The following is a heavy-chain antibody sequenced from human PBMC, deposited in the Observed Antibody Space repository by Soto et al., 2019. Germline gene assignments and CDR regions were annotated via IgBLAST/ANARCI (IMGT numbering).Heavy chain of an antibody. Sequence: SETLSLTGPVSGGAISSGDYYWSWIRQPPGKGLEWIAYIHYSGSTYYNPSLKSRVTISVDTSKNQFSLKLSSVTAADTAVYYCARSRYSGSYFFDYWGQGILVTVS. CDR3: ARSRYSGSYFFDY. V-gene: IGHV4-30-4*01. D-gene: IGHD1-26*01. CDR2: IHYSGST. J-gene: IGHJ4*02. CDR1: GGAISSGDYY.